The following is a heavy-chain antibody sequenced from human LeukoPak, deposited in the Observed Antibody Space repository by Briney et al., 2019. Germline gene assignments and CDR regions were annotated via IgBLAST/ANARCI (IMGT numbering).Heavy chain of an antibody. D-gene: IGHD3-10*01. J-gene: IGHJ6*03. CDR3: ARGLGSGIFYYYYYMDV. CDR1: GGSISSYY. Sequence: SETLSLTCTVSGGSISSYYWSWIRQPPGKGLEWIGYIYYSGSTNYNPSLKSRVTISVDTSKNQFSLKLSSVTAADTAVYHCARGLGSGIFYYYYYMDVWGKGTTVTISS. V-gene: IGHV4-59*01. CDR2: IYYSGST.